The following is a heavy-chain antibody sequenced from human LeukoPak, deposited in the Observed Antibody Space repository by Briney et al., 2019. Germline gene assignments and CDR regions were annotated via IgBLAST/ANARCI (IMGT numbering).Heavy chain of an antibody. D-gene: IGHD6-13*01. CDR2: IHYSDSA. V-gene: IGHV4-39*01. CDR3: ARRRAAAGPFDY. CDR1: GGSISNSGYY. Sequence: ASETLSLTCAVSGGSISNSGYYWAWIRHPPGKGLEYIGNIHYSDSALYNPSLQSRATILVDTSKNQFSLRLSSLTAADTAVYYCARRRAAAGPFDYWGQGTLVTVSS. J-gene: IGHJ4*02.